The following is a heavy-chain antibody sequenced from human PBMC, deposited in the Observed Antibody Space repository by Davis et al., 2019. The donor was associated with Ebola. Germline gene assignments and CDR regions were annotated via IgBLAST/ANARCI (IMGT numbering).Heavy chain of an antibody. CDR2: ISSSSSTI. CDR3: ARGEKHGYSYGYYYFDY. J-gene: IGHJ4*02. D-gene: IGHD5-18*01. CDR1: GFTFSSYS. V-gene: IGHV3-48*01. Sequence: GESLKISCAASGFTFSSYSMNWVRQAPGKGLEWVSYISSSSSTIYYADSVKGRFTISRDNAKNSLYLQMNSLRAEDTAVYYCARGEKHGYSYGYYYFDYWGQGTLVTVSS.